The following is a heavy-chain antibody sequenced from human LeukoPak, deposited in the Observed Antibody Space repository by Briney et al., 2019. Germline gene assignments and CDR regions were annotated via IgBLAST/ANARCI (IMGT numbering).Heavy chain of an antibody. CDR2: IIPILGIA. J-gene: IGHJ6*03. Sequence: GASVKVSCKASGGTFSSYAISWVRQAPGQGLEWMGRIIPILGIANYAQKFQGRVTITTDESTSTAYMELSSLRSEDTAVYYCARWLGLVRPPLYYYYYMDVWGKGTTVTVSS. V-gene: IGHV1-69*04. D-gene: IGHD6-6*01. CDR1: GGTFSSYA. CDR3: ARWLGLVRPPLYYYYYMDV.